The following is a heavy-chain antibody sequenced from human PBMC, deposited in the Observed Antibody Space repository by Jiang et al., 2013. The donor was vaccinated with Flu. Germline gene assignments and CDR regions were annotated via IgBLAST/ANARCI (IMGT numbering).Heavy chain of an antibody. Sequence: GAEVKKPGSSVKVSCKASGGTFSSYAISWVRQAPGQGLEWMGGIIPIFGTANYAQKFQGRVTITADKSTSTAYMELSSLRSEDTAVYYCAIGYSSGWYNWNWFDPWGQGTLVTVSS. CDR2: IIPIFGTA. D-gene: IGHD6-19*01. J-gene: IGHJ5*02. V-gene: IGHV1-69*06. CDR1: GGTFSSYA. CDR3: AIGYSSGWYNWNWFDP.